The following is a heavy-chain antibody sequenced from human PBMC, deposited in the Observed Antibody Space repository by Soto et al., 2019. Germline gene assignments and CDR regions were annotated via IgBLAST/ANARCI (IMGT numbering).Heavy chain of an antibody. J-gene: IGHJ4*02. CDR3: ARGGGAYYYGSGSYLYFDY. CDR1: GFTFSSYS. V-gene: IGHV3-48*01. D-gene: IGHD3-10*01. CDR2: ISSSSSTI. Sequence: GGSLRLSCAASGFTFSSYSMNWVRQAPGKGLEWVSYISSSSSTIYYADSVKGRFTISRDNAKNSLYLQMNSLRAEDTAVYYCARGGGAYYYGSGSYLYFDYWGQGTLVTVSS.